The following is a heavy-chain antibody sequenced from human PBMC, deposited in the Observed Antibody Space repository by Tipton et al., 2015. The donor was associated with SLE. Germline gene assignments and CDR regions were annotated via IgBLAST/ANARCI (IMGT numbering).Heavy chain of an antibody. D-gene: IGHD2-2*01. J-gene: IGHJ5*01. Sequence: SLRLSCAGSEFTFDDFAMHWVRQAPGKGPEWVSLILWDGGSTFYADSVKGRFTISRDNSKNSLYLQMNDLRTEDTAFYYCVKDRPGGFDSWGQGTLVTVSS. CDR1: EFTFDDFA. CDR3: VKDRPGGFDS. V-gene: IGHV3-43*01. CDR2: ILWDGGST.